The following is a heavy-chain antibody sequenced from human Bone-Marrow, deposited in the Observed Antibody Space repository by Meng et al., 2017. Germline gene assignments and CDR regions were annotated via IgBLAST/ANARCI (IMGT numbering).Heavy chain of an antibody. CDR1: GGIFSNSV. CDR3: ARDYDILTDYYSRGDY. CDR2: ISAYTGNT. D-gene: IGHD3-9*01. J-gene: IGHJ4*02. Sequence: ASVKVSCKAPGGIFSNSVVGWVRQAPGQGLEWMGWISAYTGNTNYAQKLQGRVTMTTDTSTSTAYMELRSLRSDDTAVYYCARDYDILTDYYSRGDYWGQGTLVTVSS. V-gene: IGHV1-18*01.